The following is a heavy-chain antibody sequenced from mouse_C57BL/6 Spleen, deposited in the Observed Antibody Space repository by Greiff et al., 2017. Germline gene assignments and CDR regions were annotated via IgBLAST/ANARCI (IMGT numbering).Heavy chain of an antibody. J-gene: IGHJ3*01. CDR2: INYDGSST. V-gene: IGHV5-16*01. D-gene: IGHD1-1*01. CDR3: ARGGNYYGSSYGFAY. CDR1: GFTFSDYY. Sequence: EVKLVESEGGLVQPGSSMKLSCTASGFTFSDYYMAWVRQVPEKGLEWVANINYDGSSTYYLDSLKSRFIISRDTAKNILYLQMSSLKSEDTATYYCARGGNYYGSSYGFAYWGQGTLVTVSA.